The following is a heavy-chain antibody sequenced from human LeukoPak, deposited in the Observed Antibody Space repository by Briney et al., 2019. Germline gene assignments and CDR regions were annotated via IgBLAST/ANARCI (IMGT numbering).Heavy chain of an antibody. V-gene: IGHV3-30-3*01. CDR3: ARGGWLQFSYYYYGMDV. CDR1: GFTFSSYA. J-gene: IGHJ6*02. D-gene: IGHD5-24*01. CDR2: ISYDGSNK. Sequence: GGSLRLSCAASGFTFSSYAMRWVRQAPGKGLEWVAVISYDGSNKYYADSVKGRFTISRDNSKNTLYLQMNSLRAEDTAVYYCARGGWLQFSYYYYGMDVWGQGTTVTVSS.